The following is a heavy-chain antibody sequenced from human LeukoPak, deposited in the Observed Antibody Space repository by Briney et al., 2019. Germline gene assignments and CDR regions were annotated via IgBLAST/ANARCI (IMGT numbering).Heavy chain of an antibody. V-gene: IGHV1-46*01. CDR2: INPSGGST. CDR3: ARERITMVRGTQYNWFDP. J-gene: IGHJ5*02. CDR1: GYTFTSYY. D-gene: IGHD3-10*01. Sequence: ASVKVSCKASGYTFTSYYMHWVRQAPGQGLEWVGIINPSGGSTSYAQKFQGRATMTRDTSTSTVYMELSSLRSEDTAVYYCARERITMVRGTQYNWFDPWGQGTLVTVSS.